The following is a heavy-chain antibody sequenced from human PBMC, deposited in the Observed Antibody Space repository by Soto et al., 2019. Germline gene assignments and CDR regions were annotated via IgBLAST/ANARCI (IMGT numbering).Heavy chain of an antibody. CDR2: ISYDGSNK. CDR3: AREVDTIFGVVIWNYYYGMDV. J-gene: IGHJ6*02. D-gene: IGHD3-3*01. CDR1: GLNFSSYA. Sequence: GGSLRLSCAASGLNFSSYAMHWVRQAPGKGLEWVAVISYDGSNKYYADSVKGRFTISRDNSKNTLYLQMNSLRAEDTAVYYCAREVDTIFGVVIWNYYYGMDVWGQGTTVTVSS. V-gene: IGHV3-30-3*01.